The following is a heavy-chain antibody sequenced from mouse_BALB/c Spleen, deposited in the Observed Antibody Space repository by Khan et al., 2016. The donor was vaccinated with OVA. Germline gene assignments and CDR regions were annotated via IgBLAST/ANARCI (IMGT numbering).Heavy chain of an antibody. Sequence: VRLQQSGTMLARPGASVKMSCKASGYSFTSYLIHWVKQRPGQGLEWIGDIYPGNSDTSYNQKFKDKAKLTAGTSASTAYMELSSLTNEDSAVYYCTRGGYSSFAYWGQGTLVTVSA. CDR1: GYSFTSYL. V-gene: IGHV1-5*01. CDR2: IYPGNSDT. J-gene: IGHJ3*01. D-gene: IGHD1-3*01. CDR3: TRGGYSSFAY.